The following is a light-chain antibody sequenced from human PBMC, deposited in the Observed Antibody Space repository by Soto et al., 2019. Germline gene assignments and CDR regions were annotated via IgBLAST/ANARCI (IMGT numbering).Light chain of an antibody. J-gene: IGKJ2*01. V-gene: IGKV3-20*01. CDR3: QQYGSSPYN. CDR1: QSVSSTY. CDR2: GAS. Sequence: EIVLTQSPGTLSLSPGERASLSCRASQSVSSTYLAWYQHKPGQAPRLLISGASSRDTGIPDRFSGSGSGTDFTLTISRLEPEDFAVYYCQQYGSSPYNFGQGTKLEIK.